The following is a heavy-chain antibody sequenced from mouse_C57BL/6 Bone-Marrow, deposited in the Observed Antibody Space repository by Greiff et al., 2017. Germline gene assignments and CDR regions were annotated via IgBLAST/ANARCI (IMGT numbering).Heavy chain of an antibody. V-gene: IGHV7-3*01. Sequence: VQLVESGGGLVQPGGSLSLSCAASGFTFTDYYMSWVRQPPGKALEWLGFIRNKANGYTTEYSASVKGRFTISRDNSQSILYHQMNALRAEDSATYYCARYPLVYYGSSHWYFDVWGTGTTVTVSS. CDR2: IRNKANGYTT. J-gene: IGHJ1*03. CDR1: GFTFTDYY. D-gene: IGHD1-1*01. CDR3: ARYPLVYYGSSHWYFDV.